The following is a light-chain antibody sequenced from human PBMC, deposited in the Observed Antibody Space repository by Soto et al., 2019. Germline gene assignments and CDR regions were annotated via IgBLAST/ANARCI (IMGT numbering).Light chain of an antibody. V-gene: IGKV3-20*01. Sequence: EIVMTQSPATLSASPGERATLSCRASQSVRSNLAWYQQKPGQAPRLLIYGASTRATGIPDRFSGSGSGTDFTLTISRLEPEDSAVYYCQQYGTSPFGQGTRLEI. CDR2: GAS. CDR3: QQYGTSP. J-gene: IGKJ5*01. CDR1: QSVRSN.